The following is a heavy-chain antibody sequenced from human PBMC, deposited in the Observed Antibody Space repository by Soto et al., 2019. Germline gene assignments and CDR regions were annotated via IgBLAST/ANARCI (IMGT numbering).Heavy chain of an antibody. J-gene: IGHJ6*02. CDR2: MYKTGST. V-gene: IGHV4-59*12. Sequence: SETLSLTCTVSGGSISGYYWSWIRQPPGKGLEWIGYMYKTGSTVYNPSFKSRVTISVDTSKNQFSLKLNSVTDEDTAVYYCVRGVPGDQTYFWYGMDVWGQGTTVTVS. CDR3: VRGVPGDQTYFWYGMDV. CDR1: GGSISGYY. D-gene: IGHD7-27*01.